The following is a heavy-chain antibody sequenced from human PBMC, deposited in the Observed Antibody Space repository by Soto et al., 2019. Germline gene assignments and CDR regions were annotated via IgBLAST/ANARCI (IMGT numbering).Heavy chain of an antibody. Sequence: PSETLSLTCTVSGGSISSYYWSWIRQPPGKGLEWIGYIFYSGSTNYNPSLKSRVTISVDTSKNQFSLKLSSVTAADTAVYYCARAGGHGGNSVYWGQGTLVTVSS. CDR3: ARAGGHGGNSVY. V-gene: IGHV4-59*01. D-gene: IGHD2-21*02. J-gene: IGHJ4*02. CDR1: GGSISSYY. CDR2: IFYSGST.